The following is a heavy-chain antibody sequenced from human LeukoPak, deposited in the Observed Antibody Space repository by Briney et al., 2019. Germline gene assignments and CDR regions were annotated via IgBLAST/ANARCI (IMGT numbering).Heavy chain of an antibody. CDR2: ISYDGSNK. D-gene: IGHD4-23*01. CDR1: GFTFSSYA. J-gene: IGHJ4*02. V-gene: IGHV3-30-3*01. Sequence: PGGSLRLSCAASGFTFSSYAMHWVRQAPGKGLEWVAVISYDGSNKYYADSVKGRFTISRDNSKNTLYLQMNSLRAEDTAVYYCAREATTVAGFDYWGQGTLVTVSS. CDR3: AREATTVAGFDY.